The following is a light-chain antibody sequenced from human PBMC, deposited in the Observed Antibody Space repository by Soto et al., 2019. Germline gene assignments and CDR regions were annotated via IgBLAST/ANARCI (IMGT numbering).Light chain of an antibody. CDR1: QSISDT. J-gene: IGKJ1*01. CDR2: GAS. CDR3: QQYNNWPWT. Sequence: ETVMTQSPATLSVSPGGRATLSCMASQSISDTLAWYQQKPGQAPRLLIHGASTRATGFPARFSGSGSGTDFTLTISSLQSEDIAIYYCQQYNNWPWTFGQGTKVDIK. V-gene: IGKV3-15*01.